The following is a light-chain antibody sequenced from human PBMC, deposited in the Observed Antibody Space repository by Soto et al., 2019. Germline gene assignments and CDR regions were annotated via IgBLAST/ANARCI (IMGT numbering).Light chain of an antibody. J-gene: IGLJ2*01. CDR3: FSYAGSGTMI. Sequence: QSALTQPASVSGSPGQSITISCTGFDSDVGNYNLVSWYQQHPGKAPKFIIYEGSRRPSGVSDRFSGSKSGYTASLTISGLQAEDEGDYYCFSYAGSGTMIFGGGTKVTVL. CDR1: DSDVGNYNL. CDR2: EGS. V-gene: IGLV2-23*01.